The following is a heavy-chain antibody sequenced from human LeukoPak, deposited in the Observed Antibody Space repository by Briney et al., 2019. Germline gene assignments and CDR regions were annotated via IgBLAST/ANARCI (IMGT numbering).Heavy chain of an antibody. CDR1: GGSISSYY. Sequence: PSETLSLTCTVSGGSISSYYWSWIRQPPGKGLEWIGYIYYSGSTNYNPFLKSRVTISVDTSKNQFSLKLSSVTAADTAVYYCARVIAAAGTGRSYYYYGMDVWGQGTTVTVSS. D-gene: IGHD6-13*01. CDR3: ARVIAAAGTGRSYYYYGMDV. J-gene: IGHJ6*02. V-gene: IGHV4-59*01. CDR2: IYYSGST.